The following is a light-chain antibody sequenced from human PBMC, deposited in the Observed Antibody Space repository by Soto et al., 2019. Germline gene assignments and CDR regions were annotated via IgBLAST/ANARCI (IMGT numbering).Light chain of an antibody. CDR1: QSISNY. J-gene: IGKJ1*01. V-gene: IGKV1-39*01. CDR2: GAS. Sequence: DIQMTQSPSSLSASVGDRVIITCRASQSISNYLNWYQQKPGRAPKVLISGASALQSGVPSRFSGSGSGTDFTLTISSLQPDDFATYYCQQYNSYSQTFGQGTKVEIK. CDR3: QQYNSYSQT.